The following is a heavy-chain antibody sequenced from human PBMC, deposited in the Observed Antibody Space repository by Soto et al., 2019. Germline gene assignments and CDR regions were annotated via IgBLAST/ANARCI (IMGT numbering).Heavy chain of an antibody. J-gene: IGHJ4*02. Sequence: SETLSLTCTVSGGSISSSSYYWGWIRQPPGKGLEWIGSIYYSGSTYYNPSLKSRVTISVDTSKNQFSLKLSSVTAADTAVYYCARLRRSFEYWGQGPLVTVSS. CDR3: ARLRRSFEY. V-gene: IGHV4-39*01. CDR1: GGSISSSSYY. CDR2: IYYSGST.